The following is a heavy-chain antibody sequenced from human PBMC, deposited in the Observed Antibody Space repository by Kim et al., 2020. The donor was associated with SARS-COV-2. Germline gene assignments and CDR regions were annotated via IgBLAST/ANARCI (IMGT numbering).Heavy chain of an antibody. Sequence: GGSLRLSCAASGFTFDDYAMHWVRQAPGKGLEWVSGISWNSGSIGYADSVKGRFTISRDNAKNSLYLQMNSLRAEDTALYYCAKDKSSGGVWFGAFDPWGQGTLVTVSS. CDR1: GFTFDDYA. CDR3: AKDKSSGGVWFGAFDP. J-gene: IGHJ5*02. D-gene: IGHD3-10*01. V-gene: IGHV3-9*01. CDR2: ISWNSGSI.